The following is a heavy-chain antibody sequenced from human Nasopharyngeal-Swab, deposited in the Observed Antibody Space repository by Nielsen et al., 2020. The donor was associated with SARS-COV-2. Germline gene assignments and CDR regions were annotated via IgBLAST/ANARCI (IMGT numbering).Heavy chain of an antibody. CDR2: IYHSGST. CDR1: GDSISSGGYA. J-gene: IGHJ4*02. V-gene: IGHV4-30-2*01. Sequence: SETLSLTCTVSGDSISSGGYAWSWIRQPPGRGLEWIGYIYHSGSTYYNPSLKSRVTISVDRAKNQFSLKLTSVTAADTAVYYCAKGGGGGYRTRYYFDYWGQGTLVTVSS. CDR3: AKGGGGGYRTRYYFDY. D-gene: IGHD3-16*02.